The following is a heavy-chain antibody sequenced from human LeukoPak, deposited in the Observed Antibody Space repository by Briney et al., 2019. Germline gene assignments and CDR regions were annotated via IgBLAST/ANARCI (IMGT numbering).Heavy chain of an antibody. V-gene: IGHV3-9*01. CDR3: AKEPIAAPGTALGGLDY. J-gene: IGHJ4*02. Sequence: GGSLRLSCAASGFTFHDYAMHWVRQAPGKGLEWVSGISWNSGSIDYADSVKGRFTISRDNAKNSLYLQMNSLRAEDTALYYCAKEPIAAPGTALGGLDYWGQGTLVTVSS. D-gene: IGHD6-13*01. CDR1: GFTFHDYA. CDR2: ISWNSGSI.